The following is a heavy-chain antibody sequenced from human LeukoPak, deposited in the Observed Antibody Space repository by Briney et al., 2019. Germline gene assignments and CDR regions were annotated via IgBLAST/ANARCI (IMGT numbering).Heavy chain of an antibody. CDR1: GGSISSYY. Sequence: SETLSLTCTVSGGSISSYYWSWIRQPPGKGLEWIRYIYYSGSTNYNPSLKSRVTISVDTSKNQFSLKLSSVTAADTAVYYCARRITGTTSWFDPWGQGTLVTVSS. J-gene: IGHJ5*02. V-gene: IGHV4-59*01. CDR2: IYYSGST. D-gene: IGHD1-7*01. CDR3: ARRITGTTSWFDP.